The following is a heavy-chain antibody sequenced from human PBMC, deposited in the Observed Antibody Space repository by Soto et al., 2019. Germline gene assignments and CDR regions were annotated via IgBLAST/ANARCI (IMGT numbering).Heavy chain of an antibody. J-gene: IGHJ5*02. D-gene: IGHD3-16*01. Sequence: PSETLSLTCTVSGGSVNPFYWTWIRQPPGKGLEWIGNIYFSGSTNYNPSLQSRVTMSIATSKNQFSLHRSSVTAADTAVYYCAQRCQDYAAWFDPWGQGTLVTVSS. CDR2: IYFSGST. V-gene: IGHV4-59*02. CDR1: GGSVNPFY. CDR3: AQRCQDYAAWFDP.